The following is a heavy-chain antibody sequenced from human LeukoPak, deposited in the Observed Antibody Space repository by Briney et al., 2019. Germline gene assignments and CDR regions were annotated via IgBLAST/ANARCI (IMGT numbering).Heavy chain of an antibody. D-gene: IGHD3-10*02. J-gene: IGHJ4*02. CDR3: AKDLTVRGVRGGGYYFDY. Sequence: GGSLRLSCAASGFTFSSYSMNWVRQAPGKGLEWVSSISSSSSYIYYADSVKGRFTISRDNAKNSLYLQMNSLRAEDTAVYYCAKDLTVRGVRGGGYYFDYWGQGTLVTVSS. CDR2: ISSSSSYI. CDR1: GFTFSSYS. V-gene: IGHV3-21*04.